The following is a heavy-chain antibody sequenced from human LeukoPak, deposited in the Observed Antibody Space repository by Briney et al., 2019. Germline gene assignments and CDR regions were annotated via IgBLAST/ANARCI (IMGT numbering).Heavy chain of an antibody. CDR3: ARRSGGGRKEDWFDP. V-gene: IGHV5-51*01. CDR2: IYPGDSDT. CDR1: GYSFTSYW. Sequence: GESLKISCKGSGYSFTSYWIGWVRQMPGKGLGWMGIIYPGDSDTRYSPSFQGQVTISADKSISTAYLQWSSLKASDTAMYYCARRSGGGRKEDWFDPWGQGTLVTVSS. D-gene: IGHD2-15*01. J-gene: IGHJ5*02.